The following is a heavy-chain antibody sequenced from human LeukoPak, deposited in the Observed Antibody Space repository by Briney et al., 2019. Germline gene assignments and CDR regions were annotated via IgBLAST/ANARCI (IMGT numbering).Heavy chain of an antibody. V-gene: IGHV4-59*08. D-gene: IGHD5-18*01. CDR1: GGSIRSYY. CDR3: ARYPRVSGYSYGVH. Sequence: SETLSLTCTVSGGSIRSYYWSWIRQPPGKGLEWIGYIFYSGGANYNPSLKSRVTISVDTSKNQFSLKLSSVTAADTAVYYCARYPRVSGYSYGVHWGQGTLVTVSS. J-gene: IGHJ4*02. CDR2: IFYSGGA.